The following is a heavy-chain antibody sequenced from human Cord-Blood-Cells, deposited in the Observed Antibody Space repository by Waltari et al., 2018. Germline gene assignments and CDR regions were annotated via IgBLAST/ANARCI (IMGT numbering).Heavy chain of an antibody. CDR3: AKRRYSSSYYYFDY. CDR1: GCTFSSYG. V-gene: IGHV3-30*18. CDR2: ISDDGSKK. D-gene: IGHD6-6*01. J-gene: IGHJ4*02. Sequence: QVQLVASGGGVVQPGRSLRLSCAASGCTFSSYGMHWVRQAPGKGLGWVAVISDDGSKKYYADSVKGRFTISRDNSKNTLYLQMNSLRAEDTAVYYCAKRRYSSSYYYFDYWGQGTLVTVSS.